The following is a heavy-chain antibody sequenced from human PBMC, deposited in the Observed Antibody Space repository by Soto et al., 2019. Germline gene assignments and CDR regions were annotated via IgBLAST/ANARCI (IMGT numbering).Heavy chain of an antibody. CDR3: ARGHVSGQRISIAARQGGHDAFDI. Sequence: SETLSPTCAVYGGSFSGYYWSWIRQPPGKGLEWIGEINHSGSTNYNPSLKSRVTISVDTSKNQFSLKLSSVTAADTAVYYCARGHVSGQRISIAARQGGHDAFDIWGQGTMVTVSS. D-gene: IGHD6-6*01. CDR2: INHSGST. V-gene: IGHV4-34*01. CDR1: GGSFSGYY. J-gene: IGHJ3*02.